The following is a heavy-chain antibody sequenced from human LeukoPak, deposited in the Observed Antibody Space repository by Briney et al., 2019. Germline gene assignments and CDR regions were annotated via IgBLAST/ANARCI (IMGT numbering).Heavy chain of an antibody. CDR3: ARHSSMYFYGSGSYYNPFDH. Sequence: GESLKISCKGFGYSFTSYWIGWVRQMPGKGLEWMGIIYPGDSDTKYSPSFQGQVTISADKSISTAYLQWSSLKASDTAMYYCARHSSMYFYGSGSYYNPFDHWGQGTLVTVSS. V-gene: IGHV5-51*01. J-gene: IGHJ4*02. CDR2: IYPGDSDT. D-gene: IGHD3-10*01. CDR1: GYSFTSYW.